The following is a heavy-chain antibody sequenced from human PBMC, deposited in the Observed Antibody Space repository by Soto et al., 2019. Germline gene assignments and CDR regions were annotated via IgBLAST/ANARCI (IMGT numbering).Heavy chain of an antibody. V-gene: IGHV4-4*07. CDR2: IYSSGST. D-gene: IGHD3-3*01. Sequence: ASETLSLTCTVTGGAISGYYWTWMRLSAGVGLEWIGRIYSSGSTNYNPSLKSRVTISLDTSMNHFSLRLSSVTAADTAVYYCARGQRFSDWFEPWGQGTLVTVSS. CDR1: GGAISGYY. J-gene: IGHJ5*02. CDR3: ARGQRFSDWFEP.